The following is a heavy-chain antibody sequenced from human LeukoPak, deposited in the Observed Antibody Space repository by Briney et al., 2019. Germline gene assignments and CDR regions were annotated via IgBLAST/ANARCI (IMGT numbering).Heavy chain of an antibody. CDR1: GGSISSGDYY. Sequence: SQTLSLTCTVSGGSISSGDYYWSWIRQPPGKGLEWIGYIYYSGSTYYNPSLKSRVTISVDTSENQFSLKLSSVTAADTAVYYCARDGNCSGGSCYSLGWFDPWGQGTLVTVSS. D-gene: IGHD2-15*01. CDR3: ARDGNCSGGSCYSLGWFDP. J-gene: IGHJ5*02. CDR2: IYYSGST. V-gene: IGHV4-30-4*01.